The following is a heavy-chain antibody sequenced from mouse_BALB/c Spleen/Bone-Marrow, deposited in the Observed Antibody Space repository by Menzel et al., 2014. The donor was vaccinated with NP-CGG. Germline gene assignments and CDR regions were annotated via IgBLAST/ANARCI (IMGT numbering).Heavy chain of an antibody. Sequence: EVMLVESGGGLVKPGGSLKLSCAASGFTFSDYYMYWVRQTPEKRLEWVATISDGGSYTYYPDSVKGRFTISRDNARNNLYLQMSSLKSEDTAMYYCVLRWFAYWGQGTLATVSA. D-gene: IGHD1-1*01. V-gene: IGHV5-4*02. CDR1: GFTFSDYY. J-gene: IGHJ3*01. CDR2: ISDGGSYT. CDR3: VLRWFAY.